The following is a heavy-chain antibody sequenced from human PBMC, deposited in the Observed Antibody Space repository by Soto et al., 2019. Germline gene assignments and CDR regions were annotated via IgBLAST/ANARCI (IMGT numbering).Heavy chain of an antibody. V-gene: IGHV1-8*01. Sequence: GASVKVSCKASGYTFTSYDINWVRQATGQGLEWMGWMNPNSGNTGYAQKFQGRVTMTSNKYISTAYMELRRLRSEDTAVYYCARDYSSGWYWWFDPWGQGTLVTVSS. CDR1: GYTFTSYD. J-gene: IGHJ5*02. CDR3: ARDYSSGWYWWFDP. CDR2: MNPNSGNT. D-gene: IGHD6-13*01.